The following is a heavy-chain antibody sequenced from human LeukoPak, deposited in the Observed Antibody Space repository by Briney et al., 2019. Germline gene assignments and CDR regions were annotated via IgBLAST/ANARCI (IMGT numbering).Heavy chain of an antibody. CDR1: GFTFSSYG. CDR2: IRYDGSNK. D-gene: IGHD3-16*01. J-gene: IGHJ4*02. V-gene: IGHV3-30*02. CDR3: AKGVMAGRIDY. Sequence: GSLRLSCAASGFTFSSYGMHWVRQAPGKGLEWVAFIRYDGSNKYYADSAKGRFTISRDNSKNTLYLQMSSLRAEDTAVYYCAKGVMAGRIDYWGQGTLVTVSS.